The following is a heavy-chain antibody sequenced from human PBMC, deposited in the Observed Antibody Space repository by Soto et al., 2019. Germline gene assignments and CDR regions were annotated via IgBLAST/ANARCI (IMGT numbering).Heavy chain of an antibody. J-gene: IGHJ4*02. D-gene: IGHD3-10*01. Sequence: EVQLVESGGGLVKPGGSLRLSCAASGFTFSNAWMSWVRQAPGKGLEWVGRIKSKTDGGTTDYAAPVKGRFTISRDDSKNTLYLQMNSLKTEDTAVYYCTGEDALLWFGEYVWGQGTLVTVSS. CDR1: GFTFSNAW. CDR2: IKSKTDGGTT. V-gene: IGHV3-15*01. CDR3: TGEDALLWFGEYV.